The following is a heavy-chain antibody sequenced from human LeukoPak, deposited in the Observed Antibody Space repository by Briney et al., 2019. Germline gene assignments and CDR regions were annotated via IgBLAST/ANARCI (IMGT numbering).Heavy chain of an antibody. D-gene: IGHD3-9*01. J-gene: IGHJ4*02. V-gene: IGHV3-15*01. CDR3: TTLTAHYYFDY. Sequence: SGGSLRLSCAASGFTFTNAWMSWVRQAPGKGLEWVGRIKRQTDVGTADYAAPVKGRFTISRDDSKNTLYLQMNSLKTEDTAVYYCTTLTAHYYFDYWGQGTLVTVSS. CDR1: GFTFTNAW. CDR2: IKRQTDVGTA.